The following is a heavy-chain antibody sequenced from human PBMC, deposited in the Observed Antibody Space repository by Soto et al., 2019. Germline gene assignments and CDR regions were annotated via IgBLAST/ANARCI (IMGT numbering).Heavy chain of an antibody. D-gene: IGHD1-1*01. Sequence: QVQLQQSGPGLVKPSQTLSLTCDISGDSVSSNSAAWNWIRQTPSRGLEWRGRTYYRSKWYINYAVSVKSRITVNPDTSKNPFSLQLNSVTPEDTAVYYCARGSWDDVTGHYYMDVWGKGTTVTVSS. CDR2: TYYRSKWYI. V-gene: IGHV6-1*01. CDR1: GDSVSSNSAA. J-gene: IGHJ6*03. CDR3: ARGSWDDVTGHYYMDV.